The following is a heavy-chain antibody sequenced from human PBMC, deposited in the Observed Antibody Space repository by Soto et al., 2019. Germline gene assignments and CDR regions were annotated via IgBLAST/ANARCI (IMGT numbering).Heavy chain of an antibody. V-gene: IGHV3-73*01. J-gene: IGHJ3*02. CDR1: GFTFSASA. Sequence: GGSLILSCAASGFTFSASAMHWVRQASGKGLEWVGRIRSKANIYATAYAASVKGRFTISRDDSENTAYLQMNSLKPEDTAVYYCVATDQTSAFYIWGQGTMVTVSS. CDR2: IRSKANIYAT. D-gene: IGHD4-4*01. CDR3: VATDQTSAFYI.